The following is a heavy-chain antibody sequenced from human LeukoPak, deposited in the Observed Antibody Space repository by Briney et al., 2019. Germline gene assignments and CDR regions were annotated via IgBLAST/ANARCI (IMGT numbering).Heavy chain of an antibody. V-gene: IGHV3-23*01. CDR3: AKDLVSFYYGSGSYGYFDC. Sequence: QAGGSLRLSCAASGFTFSNYAMTWVRPAPGKGLEWVAGVSGSRTITDYPDSVKGRFTISRDNSKNTVYLQMNSLRAEDTAVYYCAKDLVSFYYGSGSYGYFDCWGQGTLVTVSS. CDR2: VSGSRTIT. CDR1: GFTFSNYA. J-gene: IGHJ4*02. D-gene: IGHD3-10*01.